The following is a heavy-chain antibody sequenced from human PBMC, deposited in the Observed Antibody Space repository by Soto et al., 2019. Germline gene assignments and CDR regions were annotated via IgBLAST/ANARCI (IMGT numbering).Heavy chain of an antibody. D-gene: IGHD6-19*01. Sequence: QVQLVQSGAEVKKPGASEKVSCKTSGNPFTSYGINWVRQAPGQGPEWMGWISAYDDKTIYSQKFQGRVTLTADTSTTTAYMELRGLRFDDTAVYYCARDRLIAVTGLLRNWVQGTLVTVSS. J-gene: IGHJ4*02. CDR2: ISAYDDKT. CDR1: GNPFTSYG. V-gene: IGHV1-18*01. CDR3: ARDRLIAVTGLLRN.